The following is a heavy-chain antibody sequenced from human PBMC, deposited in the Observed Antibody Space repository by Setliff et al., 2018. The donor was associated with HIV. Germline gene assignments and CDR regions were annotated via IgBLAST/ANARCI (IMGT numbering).Heavy chain of an antibody. CDR3: AREAPDDHFDH. CDR1: GYPFTNYF. CDR2: INPSGGQR. Sequence: GASVKISCKASGYPFTNYFVHWVRQAPGQGLEWMGMINPSGGQRSFAQKFQGRSTVATATSTATSTGTVYMELSSLRSEDTAVYYCAREAPDDHFDHWGQGTQVTVSS. D-gene: IGHD1-1*01. V-gene: IGHV1-46*01. J-gene: IGHJ4*02.